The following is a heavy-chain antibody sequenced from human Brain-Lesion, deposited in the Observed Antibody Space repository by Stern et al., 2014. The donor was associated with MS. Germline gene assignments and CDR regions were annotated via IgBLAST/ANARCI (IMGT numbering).Heavy chain of an antibody. CDR3: ATDRDDFRSGYSAPTKGDGLDV. Sequence: QVQLMQSGAEVKKPGASVKVSCKVSGYTLTEFSMHWVRQAPGKGLEWMGGFDPEDGETVYAQEVQGRVTVYEDTSTDTAYMELSSLRSEDTAVYYCATDRDDFRSGYSAPTKGDGLDVWGQGTTVTVSS. J-gene: IGHJ6*02. CDR1: GYTLTEFS. CDR2: FDPEDGET. D-gene: IGHD3-3*01. V-gene: IGHV1-24*01.